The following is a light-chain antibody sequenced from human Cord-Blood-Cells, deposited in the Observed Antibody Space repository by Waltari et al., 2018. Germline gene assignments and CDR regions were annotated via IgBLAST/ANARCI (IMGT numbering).Light chain of an antibody. CDR3: QSADSSGTYRV. Sequence: SYELTQPPSVSVSPGQTARITCSGDALPKQYAYWYQQKTGQAPVLVIYKDSERHSGSPERFSGSSSGTTVTLTISGVQAEDEADYYCQSADSSGTYRVFGTGTKVTVL. V-gene: IGLV3-25*03. J-gene: IGLJ1*01. CDR1: ALPKQY. CDR2: KDS.